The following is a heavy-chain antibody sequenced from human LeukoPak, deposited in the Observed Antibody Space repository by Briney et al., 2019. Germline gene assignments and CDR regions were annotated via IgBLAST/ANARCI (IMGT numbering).Heavy chain of an antibody. D-gene: IGHD2-2*01. Sequence: KPSETLSLTCAVYGGSFSGYYWSWIRQPPGKGLEWIGEINHSGSTNYNPSLKSRVSISVDTSKNQFSLKLSSVTAADTAVYYCARGPRYCSSTSCYRYYFDYWGQGTLVTVSS. V-gene: IGHV4-34*01. CDR2: INHSGST. CDR3: ARGPRYCSSTSCYRYYFDY. CDR1: GGSFSGYY. J-gene: IGHJ4*02.